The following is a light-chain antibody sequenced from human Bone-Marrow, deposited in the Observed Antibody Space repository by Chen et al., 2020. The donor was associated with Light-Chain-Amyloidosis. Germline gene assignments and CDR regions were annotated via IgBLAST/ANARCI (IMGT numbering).Light chain of an antibody. CDR2: KDN. V-gene: IGLV3-25*03. CDR3: QSTDTSGTSKV. Sequence: VPTQPPSVAVSPVQPATLSCSGHALSKQYAYWYQQRPGQAPVVLIYKDNERPSGIPERFSGYSSGTTVTLTISGVQAEDEADYYCQSTDTSGTSKVFGGGTHLTVL. J-gene: IGLJ3*02. CDR1: ALSKQY.